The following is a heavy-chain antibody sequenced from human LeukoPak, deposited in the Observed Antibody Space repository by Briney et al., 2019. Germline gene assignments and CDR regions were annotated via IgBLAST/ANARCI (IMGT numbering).Heavy chain of an antibody. Sequence: GGSLRLSCAASGFTFSNYVMSWVRQAPGKGLEWVSAISGSGGSTYYADSVKGRFTISRDNSKNTLYLQMNSLRAEDTAVYYCAIKGAGGRDYWGQGTLVTVSS. D-gene: IGHD2-15*01. CDR1: GFTFSNYV. J-gene: IGHJ4*02. CDR3: AIKGAGGRDY. V-gene: IGHV3-23*01. CDR2: ISGSGGST.